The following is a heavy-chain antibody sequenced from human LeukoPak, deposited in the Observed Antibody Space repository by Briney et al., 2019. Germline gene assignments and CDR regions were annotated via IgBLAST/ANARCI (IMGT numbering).Heavy chain of an antibody. CDR2: IYYSGST. V-gene: IGHV4-38-2*01. CDR1: GYSISSGYY. J-gene: IGHJ4*02. CDR3: ARQLRLDYFDY. D-gene: IGHD3-9*01. Sequence: PSETLSLTCAVSGYSISSGYYWGWIRQPPGKGLEWIGSIYYSGSTYYNPSLKSRVTISVDTSKNQFSLKLSSVTAADTAVYYCARQLRLDYFDYWGQGTLVTVSS.